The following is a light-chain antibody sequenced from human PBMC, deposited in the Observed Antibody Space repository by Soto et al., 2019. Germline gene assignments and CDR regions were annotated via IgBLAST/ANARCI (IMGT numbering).Light chain of an antibody. CDR3: QQYHSYPYT. CDR1: QSISSW. CDR2: DAS. J-gene: IGKJ2*01. V-gene: IGKV1-5*01. Sequence: DIQMTQSPSTLSASVGDRVTITCRASQSISSWLAWYQQKPGKAPKLLIYDASSLESGVPSRFSGSRSATEFSLTISSPQPDDFATYYCQQYHSYPYTFGQGTKLEIK.